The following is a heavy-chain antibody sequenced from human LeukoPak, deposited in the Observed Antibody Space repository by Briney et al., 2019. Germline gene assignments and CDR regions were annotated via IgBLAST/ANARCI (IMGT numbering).Heavy chain of an antibody. V-gene: IGHV4-4*07. CDR1: GGSLSSYY. CDR3: ARSADYGVYNWFDP. CDR2: IYTSGNT. D-gene: IGHD4-17*01. Sequence: SETLSLTCTVSGGSLSSYYWSWIRQSAGKGLEWIGRIYTSGNTHYNPSLKSRVTMSLDVSNNQFSLKVTSVTAADTAVYYCARSADYGVYNWFDPWGPGTLVTVSS. J-gene: IGHJ5*02.